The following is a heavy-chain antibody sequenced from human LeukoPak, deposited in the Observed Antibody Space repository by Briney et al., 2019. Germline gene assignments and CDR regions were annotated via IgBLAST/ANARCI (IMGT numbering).Heavy chain of an antibody. V-gene: IGHV1-2*02. J-gene: IGHJ3*02. Sequence: GASVKVSCKASGYTFTGYYMHWVRQAPGQGLEWMGWINPNSGGTNYAQKFQGRVTMTRDTSISTAYMELSRLRSDDTAVYYCVRVIVVVPAAKGRNAFDIWGQGTMVTVSS. CDR3: VRVIVVVPAAKGRNAFDI. CDR1: GYTFTGYY. CDR2: INPNSGGT. D-gene: IGHD2-2*01.